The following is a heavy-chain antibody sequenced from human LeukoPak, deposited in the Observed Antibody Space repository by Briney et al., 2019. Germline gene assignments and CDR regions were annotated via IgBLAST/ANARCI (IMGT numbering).Heavy chain of an antibody. Sequence: ASVKVSCKASGYTFTSYGISWVQQAPGQGLEWMGWTSAYNGNTNYAQKLQGRVTMTTDTSTSTAYMELRSLRSDDTAVYYCAREPPLLYYYDSSGYSNYYYGMDVWGQGTTVTVSS. CDR1: GYTFTSYG. CDR3: AREPPLLYYYDSSGYSNYYYGMDV. J-gene: IGHJ6*02. V-gene: IGHV1-18*01. D-gene: IGHD3-22*01. CDR2: TSAYNGNT.